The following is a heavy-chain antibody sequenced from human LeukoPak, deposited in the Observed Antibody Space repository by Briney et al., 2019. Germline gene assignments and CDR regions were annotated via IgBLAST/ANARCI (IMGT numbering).Heavy chain of an antibody. V-gene: IGHV1-18*01. CDR1: GYTFTSYG. D-gene: IGHD4-17*01. CDR2: ISAYNGNT. CDR3: ARDRPDYAYYYYYYYMDV. J-gene: IGHJ6*03. Sequence: GASVKVSCKPSGYTFTSYGISWVRQAPGQGLEWMGWISAYNGNTNYAQRLQGRVTMTTDTSTSTAYMELRGLRSDDTAVYYCARDRPDYAYYYYYYYMDVWGKGTTVTVSS.